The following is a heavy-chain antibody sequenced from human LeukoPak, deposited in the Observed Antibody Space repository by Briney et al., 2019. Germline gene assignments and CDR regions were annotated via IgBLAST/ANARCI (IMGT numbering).Heavy chain of an antibody. CDR3: ARDNEDFWSGYYYFDY. D-gene: IGHD3-3*01. CDR2: IYYSGST. CDR1: GGSISSHY. V-gene: IGHV4-59*11. Sequence: SEAPSLTCTVSGGSISSHYWSWIRQPPGKGLEWIGYIYYSGSTNYNPSLKSRVTISVDTSKNQFSLKLSSVTAADTAVYYCARDNEDFWSGYYYFDYWGQGTLVTVSS. J-gene: IGHJ4*02.